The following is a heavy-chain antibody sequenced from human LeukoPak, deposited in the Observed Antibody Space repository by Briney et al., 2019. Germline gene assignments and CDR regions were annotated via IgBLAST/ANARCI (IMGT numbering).Heavy chain of an antibody. CDR3: ARIQWELLTESFVY. D-gene: IGHD1-26*01. CDR2: ISAYNGNT. V-gene: IGHV1-18*01. Sequence: GASVKVSCKASGYTFTSYGISWVRQAPGQGLEWMGWISAYNGNTNYAQKLQGRVTMTTDTSTSTAYMELRSLRSDDTAVYYCARIQWELLTESFVYWGQGTLVTVSS. CDR1: GYTFTSYG. J-gene: IGHJ4*02.